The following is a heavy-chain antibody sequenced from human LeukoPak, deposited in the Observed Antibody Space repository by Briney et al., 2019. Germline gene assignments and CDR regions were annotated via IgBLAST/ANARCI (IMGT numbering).Heavy chain of an antibody. J-gene: IGHJ6*02. Sequence: PSETLSLTCTVSGGSISGSSYYWGWIRQPPGKGLEWIGSIYYSGSTYYNPSLKSRVTISVDTSKNQFSLKLSSVTAADTAVYYCASLTVTMSGSYYYYYGMDVWGQGTTVTVSS. CDR2: IYYSGST. V-gene: IGHV4-39*01. CDR3: ASLTVTMSGSYYYYYGMDV. CDR1: GGSISGSSYY. D-gene: IGHD4-17*01.